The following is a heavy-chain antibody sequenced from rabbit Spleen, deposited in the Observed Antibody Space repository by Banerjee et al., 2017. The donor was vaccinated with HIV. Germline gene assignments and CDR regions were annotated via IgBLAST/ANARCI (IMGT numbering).Heavy chain of an antibody. CDR2: IDSGSSGFT. D-gene: IGHD8-1*01. CDR3: ARDTGSSFSTYGMDL. J-gene: IGHJ6*01. V-gene: IGHV1S40*01. Sequence: QSLEESGGGLVQPEGSLTLTCTASGFSFSTTYYICWVRQAPGKELEWIACIDSGSSGFTYFATWAKGRFTISKTSSTTVTLQMTRLTAADTATYFCARDTGSSFSTYGMDLWGPGTLVTVS. CDR1: GFSFSTTYY.